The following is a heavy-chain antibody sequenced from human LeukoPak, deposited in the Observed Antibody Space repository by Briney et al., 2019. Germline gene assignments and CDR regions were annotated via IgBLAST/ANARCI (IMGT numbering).Heavy chain of an antibody. CDR2: IYTSGST. D-gene: IGHD2-2*01. Sequence: SETLSLTCTVSGGSISSGSYYWSWIRQPAGKGLEWIGRIYTSGSTNYHPSLKSRVTTSVDTSKNQFSLKLSSVTAADTAVYYCARAPMPNYYYYYMDVWGKGTTVTVSS. CDR1: GGSISSGSYY. V-gene: IGHV4-61*02. CDR3: ARAPMPNYYYYYMDV. J-gene: IGHJ6*03.